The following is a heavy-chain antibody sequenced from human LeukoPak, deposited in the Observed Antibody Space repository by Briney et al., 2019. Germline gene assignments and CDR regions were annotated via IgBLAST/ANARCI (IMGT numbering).Heavy chain of an antibody. Sequence: GPSVKVSCKASGYTFTSYDINWVRQATRQGLEWMGWMNPNSGNTGYAQKFQGRVTMTRNTSISTAYMELSSLRSEDTAVYYCARSGYYYGSGSYYLYGMDVWGQGTTVTVSS. CDR1: GYTFTSYD. D-gene: IGHD3-10*01. V-gene: IGHV1-8*01. CDR3: ARSGYYYGSGSYYLYGMDV. J-gene: IGHJ6*02. CDR2: MNPNSGNT.